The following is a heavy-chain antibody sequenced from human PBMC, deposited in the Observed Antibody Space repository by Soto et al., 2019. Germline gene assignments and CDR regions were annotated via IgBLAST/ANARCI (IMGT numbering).Heavy chain of an antibody. Sequence: EVQLVESGGGLVQPGGSLRLSCAASGFTFSSYWMHWVRQAPGKGLVWVSRINSDGSNTNYADSVKGRFTISRDNAKNTLYLQMNSLRAEDTAVYYCARETTVTVFYWYFDLWGRGTLVTVSS. CDR1: GFTFSSYW. D-gene: IGHD4-17*01. V-gene: IGHV3-74*01. J-gene: IGHJ2*01. CDR3: ARETTVTVFYWYFDL. CDR2: INSDGSNT.